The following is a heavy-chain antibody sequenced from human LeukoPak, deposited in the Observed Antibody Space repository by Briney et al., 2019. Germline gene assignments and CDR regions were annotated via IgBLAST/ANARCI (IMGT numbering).Heavy chain of an antibody. CDR2: IYSGGST. D-gene: IGHD6-6*01. CDR3: ECDVGGSSSGFVDY. Sequence: AGGSLRLSCAASGFTVSSNYMSWVRQAPGKGLEWVSVIYSGGSTYYADSVKGRFTISRDNSKNTLYLQMNSLRDEDTAVYYCECDVGGSSSGFVDYWGQGTLVTVSS. J-gene: IGHJ4*02. CDR1: GFTVSSNY. V-gene: IGHV3-66*02.